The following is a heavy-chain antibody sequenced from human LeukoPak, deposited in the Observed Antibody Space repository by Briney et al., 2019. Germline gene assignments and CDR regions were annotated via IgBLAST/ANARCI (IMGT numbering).Heavy chain of an antibody. CDR1: GFTFSIYA. CDR2: IGGGVGST. J-gene: IGHJ5*02. D-gene: IGHD3-16*01. V-gene: IGHV3-23*01. Sequence: GGSLRLSCAASGFTFSIYAMSWVRQAPGKGPEWVSAIGGGVGSTYYADSLWGPFTISRDNSKDMVYLHMNRLKVEDTATYYCGKEGGAWGQGTKVTVSS. CDR3: GKEGGA.